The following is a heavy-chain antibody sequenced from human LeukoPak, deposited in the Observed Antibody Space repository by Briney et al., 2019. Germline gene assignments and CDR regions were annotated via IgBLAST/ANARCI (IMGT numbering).Heavy chain of an antibody. D-gene: IGHD3-10*01. V-gene: IGHV4-34*01. CDR3: ARHNYYGSGSPIWVY. CDR1: GGSFSGYY. CDR2: INHSGST. Sequence: PSETLSLTCAVYGGSFSGYYWSWIRQPPGKGLEWIGEINHSGSTNYNPSLKSRVTISVDTSKNQFSLKLSSVTAADTAVYYCARHNYYGSGSPIWVYWGQGTLVTVSS. J-gene: IGHJ4*02.